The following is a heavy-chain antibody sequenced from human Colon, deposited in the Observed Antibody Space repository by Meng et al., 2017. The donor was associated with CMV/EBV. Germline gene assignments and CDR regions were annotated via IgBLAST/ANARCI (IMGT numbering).Heavy chain of an antibody. V-gene: IGHV3-7*01. CDR2: MKEDGSEI. CDR1: GVSISNNDYY. CDR3: AKGGSSRFES. Sequence: GGSLRLSCTVSGVSISNNDYYWVWVRQPPGKGLEWVARMKEDGSEIYYVDSVKGRFTISRDNAKKSLYLQMNSLRAEDTAVYYCAKGGSSRFESWGQGTLVTVSS. J-gene: IGHJ4*02. D-gene: IGHD6-19*01.